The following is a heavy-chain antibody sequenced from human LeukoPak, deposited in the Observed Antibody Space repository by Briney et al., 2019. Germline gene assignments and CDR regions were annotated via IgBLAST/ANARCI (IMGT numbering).Heavy chain of an antibody. CDR1: GFTFSSYS. CDR3: ARGDY. V-gene: IGHV3-21*01. Sequence: PGGSLRLSCAASGFTFSSYSMNWVRQAPGKGLEWVSSISSSGSYIYYLDSVRGRFTISRDNAKNSLYLQMNSLRAEDTAVYYCARGDYWGQGTLVTVSS. CDR2: ISSSGSYI. J-gene: IGHJ4*02.